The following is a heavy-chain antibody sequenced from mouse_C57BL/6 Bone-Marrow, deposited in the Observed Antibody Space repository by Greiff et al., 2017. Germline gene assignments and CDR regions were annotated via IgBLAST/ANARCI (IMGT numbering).Heavy chain of an antibody. D-gene: IGHD2-3*01. V-gene: IGHV1-55*01. CDR1: GYTFTSYW. J-gene: IGHJ1*03. Sequence: VQLQQSGAELVKPGASVKMSCKASGYTFTSYWITWVKQRPGQGLEWIGDIYPGSGSTNYNAKFKSKATLTVDTSSSTAYMQLSSLTSEDSAVYYCARSDYDDDFDVWGTGTTVTVSS. CDR2: IYPGSGST. CDR3: ARSDYDDDFDV.